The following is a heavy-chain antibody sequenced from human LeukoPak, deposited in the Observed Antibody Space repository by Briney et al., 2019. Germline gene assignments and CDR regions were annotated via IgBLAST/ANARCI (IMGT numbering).Heavy chain of an antibody. CDR1: GGPINNYF. D-gene: IGHD4-11*01. J-gene: IGHJ4*02. CDR3: ARDPYNNSPFDY. V-gene: IGHV4-4*07. Sequence: SETLSLTCTVSGGPINNYFWSWIRQPAGKGLEWIGRIYSSGNTNYNPSLRSPVTMSIDTSKNQFSLKVTSVTDADTAVHYCARDPYNNSPFDYWGQGTLVTVSS. CDR2: IYSSGNT.